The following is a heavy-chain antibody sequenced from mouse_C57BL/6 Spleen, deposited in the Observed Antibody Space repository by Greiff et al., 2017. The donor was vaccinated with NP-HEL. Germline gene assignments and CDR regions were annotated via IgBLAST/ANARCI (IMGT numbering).Heavy chain of an antibody. J-gene: IGHJ1*03. CDR1: GFTFSNYW. V-gene: IGHV6-3*01. CDR3: TVNYYGSSYYWYFDV. D-gene: IGHD1-1*01. Sequence: EVQLVESGGGLVQPGGSMKLSCVASGFTFSNYWMNWVRQSPEKGLEWVAQIRLKSDNYATHYAESGKGRFTISRDDSKRCVYLQMNNLRAEDTGIYYCTVNYYGSSYYWYFDVWGTGTTVTVSS. CDR2: IRLKSDNYAT.